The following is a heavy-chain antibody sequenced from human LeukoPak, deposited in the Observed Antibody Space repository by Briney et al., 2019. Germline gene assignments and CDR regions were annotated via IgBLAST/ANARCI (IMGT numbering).Heavy chain of an antibody. CDR2: IIPIFGTA. J-gene: IGHJ4*02. Sequence: EASVKVSCKASGGTFSSYAISWVRQAPGQGLEWMGGIIPIFGTANYAQKFQGRVTITTDESTSTAYMELSSLRSEDTAVYYCGTLLSNGPFDYWGQGSLVTVSS. CDR1: GGTFSSYA. CDR3: GTLLSNGPFDY. V-gene: IGHV1-69*05.